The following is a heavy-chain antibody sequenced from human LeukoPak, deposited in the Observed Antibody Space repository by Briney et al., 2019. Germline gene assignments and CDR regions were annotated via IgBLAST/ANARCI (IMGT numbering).Heavy chain of an antibody. Sequence: GGSLRLSCAASGFSFSAYWMTWVRQSPGTGLEWVANINPAGSETYYVDPVKGRFSISRDNAKNLVYLQMNSLRAEDTAVYHCARFGYVAAVDVWGQGTPVTVSS. D-gene: IGHD2-15*01. CDR3: ARFGYVAAVDV. J-gene: IGHJ4*02. CDR2: INPAGSET. CDR1: GFSFSAYW. V-gene: IGHV3-7*01.